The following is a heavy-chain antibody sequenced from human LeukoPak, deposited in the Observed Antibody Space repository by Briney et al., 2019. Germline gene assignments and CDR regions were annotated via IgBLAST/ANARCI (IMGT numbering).Heavy chain of an antibody. Sequence: GRALRLSCAASGFTFSSYAMHWVRQAPGKGVEGVAVISYDGSNKYYPDSVKGRFTISRDNSKNTLYLQMNSLRAEDTAVYYCATLYSSSRDYWGQGTLVTVSS. CDR3: ATLYSSSRDY. D-gene: IGHD6-6*01. CDR2: ISYDGSNK. J-gene: IGHJ4*02. V-gene: IGHV3-30-3*01. CDR1: GFTFSSYA.